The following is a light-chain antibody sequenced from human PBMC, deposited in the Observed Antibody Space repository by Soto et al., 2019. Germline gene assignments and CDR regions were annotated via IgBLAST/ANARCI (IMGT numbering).Light chain of an antibody. CDR1: QSVYSNS. CDR3: QQSGSSPFT. V-gene: IGKV3-20*01. J-gene: IGKJ2*01. CDR2: GAS. Sequence: EIVLTQSPGTLSLSPGDRATLSCRASQSVYSNSLAWYQQKPGQAPRLRIYGASNRATGIPDRFSGSGSGTDFTLTIRRLEPEDFAVYYCQQSGSSPFTFGQGTKLEIK.